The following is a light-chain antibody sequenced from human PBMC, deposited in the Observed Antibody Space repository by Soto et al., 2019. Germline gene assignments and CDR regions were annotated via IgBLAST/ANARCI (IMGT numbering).Light chain of an antibody. Sequence: AIRMTQSPSSLSASTGDRVTVTCRASQGISSYLAWYQQKPGKAPKLLIYDASSMESGVPSRFSGSGSGTEFTLTISSLQPDDFATYYCQQYDSYSWTFDQGTKVDIK. J-gene: IGKJ1*01. CDR3: QQYDSYSWT. CDR1: QGISSY. V-gene: IGKV1-8*01. CDR2: DAS.